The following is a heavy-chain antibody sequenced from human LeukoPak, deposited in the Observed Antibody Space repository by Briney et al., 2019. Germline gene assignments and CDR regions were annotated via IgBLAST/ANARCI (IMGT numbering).Heavy chain of an antibody. D-gene: IGHD1-14*01. V-gene: IGHV3-64D*06. CDR3: VKDLDNHYYQTLFDY. CDR2: ISNNGGST. CDR1: GFTFSRYA. J-gene: IGHJ4*02. Sequence: GGSLRLSCSASGFTFSRYAMHWVRQAPGKGLEYVSAISNNGGSTYYADSVKGRFTTSRDNSKNTLYLQMSSLRAEDTAVYYCVKDLDNHYYQTLFDYWGQGTLVTVSS.